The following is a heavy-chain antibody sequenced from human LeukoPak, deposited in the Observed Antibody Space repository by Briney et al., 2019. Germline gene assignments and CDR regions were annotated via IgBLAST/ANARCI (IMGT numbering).Heavy chain of an antibody. CDR2: ISAYNGNT. Sequence: GASVKVSCKASGGTFSSYAISWVRQAPGQGLEWMGWISAYNGNTNYAQKLQGRVTMTTDTSTSTAYMELRSLRSDDTAVYYCARDLTAAIFGVVGYWGQGTLVTVSS. CDR3: ARDLTAAIFGVVGY. J-gene: IGHJ4*02. D-gene: IGHD3-3*01. CDR1: GGTFSSYA. V-gene: IGHV1-18*01.